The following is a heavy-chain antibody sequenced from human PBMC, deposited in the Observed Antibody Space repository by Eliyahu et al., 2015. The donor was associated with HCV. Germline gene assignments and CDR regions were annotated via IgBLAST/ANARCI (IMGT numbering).Heavy chain of an antibody. D-gene: IGHD3-3*01. CDR3: ARASTFFGHFDY. CDR2: IYFSGST. Sequence: QLQLQESGPGLVKPSETLSLTCTVSGGSISSSTYYWGWIRQPPGEGLEWIATIYFSGSTYHNPSLKSRGTISVDTSKNQFSLKLTSVTAADTAVYYCARASTFFGHFDYWGQGTLVTVSS. CDR1: GGSISSSTYY. J-gene: IGHJ4*02. V-gene: IGHV4-39*01.